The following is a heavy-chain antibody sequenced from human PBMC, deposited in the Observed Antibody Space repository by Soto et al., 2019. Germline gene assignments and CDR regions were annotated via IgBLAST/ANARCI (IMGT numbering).Heavy chain of an antibody. V-gene: IGHV3-23*01. D-gene: IGHD1-1*01. Sequence: GGSLRLSCAASGFTFSSYAMSWVRQAPGKGLEWVSAISGSGGSTYYADSVKGRFTISRDNSKNTLYLQMNSLRAEDTAVYYCAKDLSDDPEPPNYYYYGMDVWGQGTTVTVSS. J-gene: IGHJ6*02. CDR3: AKDLSDDPEPPNYYYYGMDV. CDR1: GFTFSSYA. CDR2: ISGSGGST.